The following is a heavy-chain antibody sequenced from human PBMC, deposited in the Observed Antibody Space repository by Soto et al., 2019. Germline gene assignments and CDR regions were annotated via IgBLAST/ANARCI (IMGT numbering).Heavy chain of an antibody. V-gene: IGHV4-34*01. D-gene: IGHD1-26*01. Sequence: PSETLSLTCAVYGGSFSGYYWSWIRQPPGKGLEWIGEINHSGSTNYNPSLKSRVTISVDTSKNPFSLKLSSVTAADTAVYYCARRRFVVGATMYYFDYWGQGTLVTVSS. CDR1: GGSFSGYY. CDR2: INHSGST. CDR3: ARRRFVVGATMYYFDY. J-gene: IGHJ4*02.